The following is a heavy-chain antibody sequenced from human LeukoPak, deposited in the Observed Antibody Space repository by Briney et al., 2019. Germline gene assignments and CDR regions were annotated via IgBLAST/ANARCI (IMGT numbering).Heavy chain of an antibody. CDR2: ISYDGSNK. CDR3: ARIAVAGIVNYYYGMDV. V-gene: IGHV3-30-3*01. CDR1: GFTFSSYA. J-gene: IGHJ6*02. Sequence: PGGSLRLSCAASGFTFSSYAMHWVRQAPGKGLEWVAVISYDGSNKYYADSVKGRFTISRDNSKNTLYLQMNSLGAEDTAVYCCARIAVAGIVNYYYGMDVWGQGTTVTVSS. D-gene: IGHD6-19*01.